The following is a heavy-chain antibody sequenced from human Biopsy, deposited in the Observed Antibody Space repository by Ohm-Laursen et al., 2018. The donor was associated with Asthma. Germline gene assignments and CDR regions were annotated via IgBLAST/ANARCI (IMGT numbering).Heavy chain of an antibody. CDR2: IYHSGST. CDR1: GGSISSSNW. J-gene: IGHJ6*02. Sequence: PVTLSLTCAVSGGSISSSNWRSWVRQPPGNWLEWIGEIYHSGSTNYNASLKSRETISEDKSKNQFSLKLSSVTAADTAVYYCAKLRITMVQGVIINVEYYYGMDVWGQGTTVTVSS. D-gene: IGHD3-10*01. CDR3: AKLRITMVQGVIINVEYYYGMDV. V-gene: IGHV4-4*03.